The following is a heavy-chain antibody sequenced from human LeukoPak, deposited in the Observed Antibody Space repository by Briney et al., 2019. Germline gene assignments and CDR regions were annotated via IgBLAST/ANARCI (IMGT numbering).Heavy chain of an antibody. CDR1: GFTFSSYS. CDR2: ISSSSSTI. J-gene: IGHJ4*02. D-gene: IGHD3-3*01. V-gene: IGHV3-48*02. CDR3: ATHLYYDFWSGYYTGVFDY. Sequence: AGGSLRLSCAASGFTFSSYSMNWVRQAPGEGLEWVSYISSSSSTIYYADSVKGRSTISRDNAKNSLYLQMNSLRDEDTAVYYCATHLYYDFWSGYYTGVFDYWGQGTLVTVSS.